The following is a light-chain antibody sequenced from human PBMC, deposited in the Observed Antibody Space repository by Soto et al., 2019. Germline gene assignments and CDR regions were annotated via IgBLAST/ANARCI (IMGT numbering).Light chain of an antibody. CDR3: QQYNSYPWT. V-gene: IGKV1-5*03. Sequence: DIQMTQSPSTLSASVGDRVTITCRASQSISSRLAWYQQKPGKAPKLLIYKASNLESGVPSRFSGGGSGTEFTLTISSLQPDDYATYYCQQYNSYPWTFGRGSKVEI. CDR1: QSISSR. J-gene: IGKJ1*01. CDR2: KAS.